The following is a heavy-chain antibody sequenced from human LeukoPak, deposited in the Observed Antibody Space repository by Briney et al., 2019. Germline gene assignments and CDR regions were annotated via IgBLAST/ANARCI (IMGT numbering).Heavy chain of an antibody. CDR2: IYSGGTT. Sequence: GGSLRLSCAASGFTVSRTYVSWVREAPGKGLEWVSVIYSGGTTYYADSVKGRFTISRDNSKNTLYLQMNSLRADDTAVYYCARDRKIPSDWGQGTLVTVSS. D-gene: IGHD3-16*02. V-gene: IGHV3-66*02. CDR1: GFTVSRTY. CDR3: ARDRKIPSD. J-gene: IGHJ4*02.